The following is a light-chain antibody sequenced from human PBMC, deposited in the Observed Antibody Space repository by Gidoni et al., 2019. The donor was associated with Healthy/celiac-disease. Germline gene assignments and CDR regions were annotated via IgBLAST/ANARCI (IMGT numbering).Light chain of an antibody. CDR3: QQYYSTPLT. CDR1: QSVLYSSNNKTY. CDR2: WAS. J-gene: IGKJ4*01. Sequence: DIVMTQSPDSLAVSLGARATINCKSSQSVLYSSNNKTYLAWYQQKQGQPPKLLIYWASTRESGVPDRCSGSGSGTDFTLTSSSLQAEDVAVYYCQQYYSTPLTFXGXTKVEIK. V-gene: IGKV4-1*01.